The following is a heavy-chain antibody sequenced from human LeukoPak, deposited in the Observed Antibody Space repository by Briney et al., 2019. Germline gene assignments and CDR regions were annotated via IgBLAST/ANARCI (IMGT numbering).Heavy chain of an antibody. J-gene: IGHJ4*02. D-gene: IGHD6-13*01. V-gene: IGHV4-34*01. Sequence: SETLSLTCAVYGGSFSGYYWSWIRQPPGKGLEWIGEINHSGSTNYNPSLKSRVTISVDTSKNQFSLKLSSVTAADTAVYYCARVVTYSPNKGYFDYWGQGTLVTVSS. CDR3: ARVVTYSPNKGYFDY. CDR1: GGSFSGYY. CDR2: INHSGST.